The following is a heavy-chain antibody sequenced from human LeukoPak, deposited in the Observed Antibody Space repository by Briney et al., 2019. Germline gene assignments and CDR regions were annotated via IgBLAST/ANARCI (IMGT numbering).Heavy chain of an antibody. CDR3: ARANYYGSGSYYNLIDY. CDR2: IIPIFGTA. CDR1: GGTFRSYA. D-gene: IGHD3-10*01. Sequence: SVKVSCKASGGTFRSYAISWVRQAPGQGLEWMGGIIPIFGTANYAQKFQGRVTITADESTSTAYMELSSLRSEDTAVYYCARANYYGSGSYYNLIDYWGQGTLVTVSS. J-gene: IGHJ4*02. V-gene: IGHV1-69*01.